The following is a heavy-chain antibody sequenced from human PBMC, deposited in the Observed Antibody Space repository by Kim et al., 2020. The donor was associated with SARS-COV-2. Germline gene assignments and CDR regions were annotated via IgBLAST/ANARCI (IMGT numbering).Heavy chain of an antibody. Sequence: GGSLRLSCAASGFTFGNYAMHWVRQVPGKGLEWVAVISHDGNKEYYADSVKGRLTISRDNSNNTLFLQMKSLRTEDTALYYCARDHFVWGSFRFLEYWGQGTRVTVSS. V-gene: IGHV3-30-3*01. J-gene: IGHJ4*02. CDR1: GFTFGNYA. CDR2: ISHDGNKE. CDR3: ARDHFVWGSFRFLEY. D-gene: IGHD3-16*02.